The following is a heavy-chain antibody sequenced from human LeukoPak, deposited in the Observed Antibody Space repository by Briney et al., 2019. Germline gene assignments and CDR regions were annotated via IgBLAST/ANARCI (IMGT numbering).Heavy chain of an antibody. CDR2: ISSSSSYI. D-gene: IGHD3-3*01. Sequence: GGSLRLSCAASGFTFGSYSMNWVRQAPGKGLEWVSSISSSSSYIYYADSVKGRFTISRDNAKNSLYLQMNSLRAEDTAVYYCAREIYDFWSGECDYWGQGTLVTVSS. CDR3: AREIYDFWSGECDY. J-gene: IGHJ4*02. V-gene: IGHV3-21*01. CDR1: GFTFGSYS.